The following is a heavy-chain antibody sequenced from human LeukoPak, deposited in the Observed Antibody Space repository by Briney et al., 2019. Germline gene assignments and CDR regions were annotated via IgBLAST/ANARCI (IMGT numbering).Heavy chain of an antibody. Sequence: ASVNVSCKVSGYTLTELSIHWVRQAPGKGLEWMGGFDPEDGETIYAQKFQGRVTMTEDTSTDTTYMELSSLRSEDTAVYYCATVLGGFDTLDVWGQGTWVTVSS. J-gene: IGHJ3*01. V-gene: IGHV1-24*01. CDR2: FDPEDGET. D-gene: IGHD4-23*01. CDR3: ATVLGGFDTLDV. CDR1: GYTLTELS.